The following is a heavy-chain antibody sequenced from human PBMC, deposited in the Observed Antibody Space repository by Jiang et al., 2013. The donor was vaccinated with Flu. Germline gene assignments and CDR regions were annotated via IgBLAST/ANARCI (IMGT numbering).Heavy chain of an antibody. CDR2: IYYSGST. J-gene: IGHJ3*02. Sequence: EWIGSIYYSGSTYYNPSLKSRVTISVDTSKNQFSLKLSSVTAADTAVYYCARNTYSYIWGSYRPNHAFDIWGQGTMVTVSS. CDR3: ARNTYSYIWGSYRPNHAFDI. V-gene: IGHV4-39*07. D-gene: IGHD3-16*02.